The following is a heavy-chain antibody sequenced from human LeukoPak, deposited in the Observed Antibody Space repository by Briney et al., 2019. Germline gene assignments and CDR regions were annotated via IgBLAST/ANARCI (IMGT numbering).Heavy chain of an antibody. D-gene: IGHD3-22*01. J-gene: IGHJ4*02. CDR1: GGSFSGYY. CDR3: ARSSAYYYDSSGYYRLLSPDY. CDR2: INHSGST. Sequence: PSETLSLTCAVYGGSFSGYYWSWIRQPPGKGLEWIGEINHSGSTNYNASLKSRVTISVDTSKNQFSLKLSSVTAADTAVYYCARSSAYYYDSSGYYRLLSPDYWGQGTLVTVSS. V-gene: IGHV4-34*01.